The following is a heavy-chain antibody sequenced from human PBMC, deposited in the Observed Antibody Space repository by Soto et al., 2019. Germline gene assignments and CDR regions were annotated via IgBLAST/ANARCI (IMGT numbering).Heavy chain of an antibody. CDR3: ARRQPDVITFGGVIVSAFDI. CDR2: IYYSGST. CDR1: GGSISSYY. J-gene: IGHJ3*02. Sequence: SETLSLTCTVSGGSISSYYWSWIRQPPGKGLEWIGYIYYSGSTNYNPSLKSRVTISVDTSKNQFSLKLSSVTAADTAVYYCARRQPDVITFGGVIVSAFDIWGQGTMVTVSS. V-gene: IGHV4-59*08. D-gene: IGHD3-16*02.